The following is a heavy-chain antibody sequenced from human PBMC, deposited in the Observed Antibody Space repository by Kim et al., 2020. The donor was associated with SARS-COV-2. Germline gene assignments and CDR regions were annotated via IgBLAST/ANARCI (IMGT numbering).Heavy chain of an antibody. CDR2: IKSKTDGGTT. D-gene: IGHD6-13*01. CDR1: GFTISNAW. V-gene: IGHV3-15*01. Sequence: RGSLRLSCAASGFTISNAWMSWVRQAPGKGLEWVGRIKSKTDGGTTDYAAPVKGRFTISRDDSKNTLYLQMNSLKTEDTAVYYCTTDLESSWYIPPLFDYWGQRTLVTVSS. J-gene: IGHJ4*02. CDR3: TTDLESSWYIPPLFDY.